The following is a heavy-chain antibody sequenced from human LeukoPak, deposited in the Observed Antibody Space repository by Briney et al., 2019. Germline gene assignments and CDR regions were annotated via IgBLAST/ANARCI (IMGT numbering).Heavy chain of an antibody. Sequence: GGSLRLSCAASGFTFSSYAMSWVRQAPGKGLEWVSAISGSGGSTYYADSVKGRFTISRDNSKNTLYLQVNSLRAEDTAVYYCAKTFWAYYYDSSGYGRFDYWGQGTLVTVSS. CDR3: AKTFWAYYYDSSGYGRFDY. J-gene: IGHJ4*02. CDR2: ISGSGGST. D-gene: IGHD3-22*01. CDR1: GFTFSSYA. V-gene: IGHV3-23*01.